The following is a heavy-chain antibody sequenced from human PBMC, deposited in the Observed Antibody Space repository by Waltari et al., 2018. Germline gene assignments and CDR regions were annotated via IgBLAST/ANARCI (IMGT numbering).Heavy chain of an antibody. D-gene: IGHD6-13*01. V-gene: IGHV3-23*01. CDR3: AKVVAAAGRDDY. J-gene: IGHJ4*02. CDR1: GFTFSSYA. Sequence: EVQLLESGGGLVQPGGSLRLSCEASGFTFSSYAMRWVRQAPGKGLEWVSAISGSGGSTYYADSVKGRFTISRDNSKNTLYLQMNSLRAEDTAVYYCAKVVAAAGRDDYWGQGTLVTVSS. CDR2: ISGSGGST.